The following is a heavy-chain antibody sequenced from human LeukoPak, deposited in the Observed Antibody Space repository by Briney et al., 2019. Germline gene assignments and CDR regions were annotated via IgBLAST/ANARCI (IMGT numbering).Heavy chain of an antibody. CDR3: ARRVDYYYYYYMDV. CDR1: GGSISSYY. J-gene: IGHJ6*03. CDR2: IYYSGST. Sequence: PSETLSLTCTVSGGSISSYYWSWIRQPPGKGLEWIGYIYYSGSTNYNPSLKSRVTISVDTSKNQFSLKLSSVTAADTAVYYCARRVDYYYYYYMDVWGRGTTVTVS. V-gene: IGHV4-59*01.